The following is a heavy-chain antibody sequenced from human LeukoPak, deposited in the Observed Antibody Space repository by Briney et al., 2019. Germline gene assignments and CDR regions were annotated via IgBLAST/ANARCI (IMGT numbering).Heavy chain of an antibody. Sequence: PGGSLRLSCAASGFTLSSNYMSWVSQAPGKGMEWVSVIYSGGSTYYADSVKGRFTISRDNSKNTLYLQMNSLRAEDTAVYYCAREYSSGYYSDYWGQGTLVTVSS. D-gene: IGHD3-22*01. CDR1: GFTLSSNY. J-gene: IGHJ4*02. CDR3: AREYSSGYYSDY. CDR2: IYSGGST. V-gene: IGHV3-66*01.